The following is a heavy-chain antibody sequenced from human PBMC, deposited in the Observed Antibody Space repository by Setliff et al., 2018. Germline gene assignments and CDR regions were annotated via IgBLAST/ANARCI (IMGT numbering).Heavy chain of an antibody. CDR2: MLPLHGTR. J-gene: IGHJ2*01. V-gene: IGHV1-69*13. Sequence: ASVKVSCKASGGTFGLSAISWVRQAPGQGLEWVGGMLPLHGTRNHTPKLQGRVSITADESRTTVFMELSSLTSEDTAIYFCVRAPPALHGEYGYFDLWGRGTLVTVSS. D-gene: IGHD4-17*01. CDR3: VRAPPALHGEYGYFDL. CDR1: GGTFGLSA.